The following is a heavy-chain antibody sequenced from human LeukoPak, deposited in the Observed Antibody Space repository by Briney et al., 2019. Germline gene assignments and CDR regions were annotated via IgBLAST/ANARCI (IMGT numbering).Heavy chain of an antibody. CDR1: GGSVSDSRNY. CDR2: FYHTGGT. J-gene: IGHJ4*02. Sequence: PSETLFLTCTVSGGSVSDSRNYWGWIRQPPGKGLEWIGSFYHTGGTYYSPSFRSRVIISEDTSKNQFSLYFHSVADADTAVYFCGSSHSSSWYDFWGQGTLVTVSS. D-gene: IGHD6-13*01. V-gene: IGHV4-39*07. CDR3: GSSHSSSWYDF.